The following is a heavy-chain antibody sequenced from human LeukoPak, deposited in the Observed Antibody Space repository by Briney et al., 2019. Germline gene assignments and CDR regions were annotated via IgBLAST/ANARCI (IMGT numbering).Heavy chain of an antibody. CDR1: GFTVSSNY. CDR3: ARDVPAVAGAPFFEY. V-gene: IGHV3-53*01. J-gene: IGHJ4*02. Sequence: PGGSLRLSCAASGFTVSSNYMSWVRQAPGKGLGWVSVIYSGGSTYYADSVKGRFTISRDNSKNTLYLQMNSLRAEDTAVYYCARDVPAVAGAPFFEYWGQGTLVTVSS. CDR2: IYSGGST. D-gene: IGHD6-19*01.